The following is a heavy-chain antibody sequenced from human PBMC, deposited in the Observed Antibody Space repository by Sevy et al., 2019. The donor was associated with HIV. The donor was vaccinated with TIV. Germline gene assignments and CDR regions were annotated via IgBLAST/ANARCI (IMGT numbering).Heavy chain of an antibody. CDR2: ISYVGSYK. D-gene: IGHD6-13*01. CDR1: GFTFSSHG. Sequence: GGSLRVSCAASGFTFSSHGMHWVRQAPGKGLEWVAVISYVGSYKSYGDSGKGRFTISRDDSKNTLYLQMNSLRHEDTAGYYCARDSGYSINWYPAYWGQGTLVTVSS. CDR3: ARDSGYSINWYPAY. J-gene: IGHJ4*02. V-gene: IGHV3-30*03.